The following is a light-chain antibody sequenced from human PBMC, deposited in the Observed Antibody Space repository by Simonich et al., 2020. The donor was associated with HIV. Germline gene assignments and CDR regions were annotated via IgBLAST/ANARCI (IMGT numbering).Light chain of an antibody. CDR2: LGS. J-gene: IGKJ4*01. CDR1: QSLLHSNGYNY. Sequence: DIVMTQTPPSLSVTPGQPASISCKSSQSLLHSNGYNYLYWYLQKPGQSPQLLIYLGSNRDSGVPDRFSGSGSGTDFTLKISRVEAEDVGVYYCMQALQTPLTFGGGTKVEIK. CDR3: MQALQTPLT. V-gene: IGKV2-28*01.